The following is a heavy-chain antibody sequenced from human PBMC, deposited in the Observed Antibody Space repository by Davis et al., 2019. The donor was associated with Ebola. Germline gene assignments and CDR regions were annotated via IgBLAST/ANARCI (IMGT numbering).Heavy chain of an antibody. Sequence: GESLKISCAASGFTFDSYAMSWVRQAPGKGLEWVSTISGSGGSTFYADSVKGRFTISRDNSKNTLYLQMNSLRAEDTAVYYCAKGDYGDPFDYWGQGTLVTVSS. CDR2: ISGSGGST. V-gene: IGHV3-23*01. J-gene: IGHJ4*02. CDR3: AKGDYGDPFDY. CDR1: GFTFDSYA. D-gene: IGHD4-17*01.